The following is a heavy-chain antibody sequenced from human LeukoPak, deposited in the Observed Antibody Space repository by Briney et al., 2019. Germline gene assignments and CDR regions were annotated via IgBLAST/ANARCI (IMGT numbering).Heavy chain of an antibody. D-gene: IGHD3-22*01. CDR1: GFTFSSYA. V-gene: IGHV3-23*01. CDR3: AKDRDYYDSSGYYLDYFDY. J-gene: IGHJ4*02. CDR2: ISGSGGGT. Sequence: GGSLRLSCAASGFTFSSYAMSWVRQAPGKGLEWVSAISGSGGGTYYADSVKGRFTISRDNSKNTLYLQMNSLRAEDTAVYYCAKDRDYYDSSGYYLDYFDYWGQGTLVTVSS.